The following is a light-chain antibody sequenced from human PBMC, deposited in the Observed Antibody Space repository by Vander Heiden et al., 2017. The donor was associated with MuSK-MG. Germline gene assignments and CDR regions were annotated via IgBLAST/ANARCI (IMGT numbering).Light chain of an antibody. Sequence: DIVMTQSPDSLAVSLGERATINCRSSQNVLSSSNNKNYLVWYQQKPGHPPKVLISWASTRESGVPARFSGSGSGTDFTLTISSLQAEDVAVYYCQQYSSLPYTFGRGTKVEI. CDR2: WAS. J-gene: IGKJ2*01. V-gene: IGKV4-1*01. CDR3: QQYSSLPYT. CDR1: QNVLSSSNNKNY.